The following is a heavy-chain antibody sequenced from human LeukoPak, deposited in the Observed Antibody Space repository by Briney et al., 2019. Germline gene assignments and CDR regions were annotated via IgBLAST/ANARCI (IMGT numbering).Heavy chain of an antibody. D-gene: IGHD3-10*01. CDR2: IYYSGST. CDR3: ASMVRGVILGPNYYAYYMDV. J-gene: IGHJ6*03. CDR1: GASISSSGFY. Sequence: PSETLSLTCTVSGASISSSGFYWGWIRQPPGKGLEGIGNIYYSGSTYYKPSLKSRVTISVDTSKNQFSLNLSSVTAADTAVYYCASMVRGVILGPNYYAYYMDVWGKGATVTVSS. V-gene: IGHV4-39*01.